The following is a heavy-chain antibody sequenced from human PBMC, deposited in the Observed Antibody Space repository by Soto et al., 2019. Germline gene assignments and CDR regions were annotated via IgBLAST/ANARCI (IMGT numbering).Heavy chain of an antibody. CDR2: INHSGST. D-gene: IGHD2-8*02. Sequence: QVQLQQWGAGLLKPSETLSLTCAGYGGAFSGYYWTWIRQPPGTGLEWIGEINHSGSTNYNPSLKSRVTISLATSKNQFSLQLTPVPAADTAVYYCARDKITGLFDYWGQGTLVTVSS. V-gene: IGHV4-34*01. J-gene: IGHJ4*02. CDR3: ARDKITGLFDY. CDR1: GGAFSGYY.